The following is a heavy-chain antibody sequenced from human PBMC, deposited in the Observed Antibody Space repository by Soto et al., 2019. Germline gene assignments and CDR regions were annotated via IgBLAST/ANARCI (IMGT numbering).Heavy chain of an antibody. J-gene: IGHJ4*02. Sequence: QVQLVQSGAEVKKPGASVKVSCKASGYTFIRYYIHWVRQAPGQGLEWMGLINPSDGSTTSLQKFQGRVTMTRDTSASTVYMELSSLRSEDPAVYYCASGIYYYDSGGRLSYWGQGTLVTVSS. V-gene: IGHV1-46*01. CDR2: INPSDGST. D-gene: IGHD3-22*01. CDR1: GYTFIRYY. CDR3: ASGIYYYDSGGRLSY.